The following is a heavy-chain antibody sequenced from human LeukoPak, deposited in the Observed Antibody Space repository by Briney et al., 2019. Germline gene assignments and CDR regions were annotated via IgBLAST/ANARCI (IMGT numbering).Heavy chain of an antibody. Sequence: PGGSLRLSCAASGFTFRNYAMNWVRQAPGKGLEWVSGINANGGSTYYADSVKGRFTISRDNSKNTLHLQMNSLRAEDTAVYYCYYYYDSSGANPRDYWGQGTLVTVSS. CDR3: YYYYDSSGANPRDY. V-gene: IGHV3-23*01. D-gene: IGHD3-22*01. CDR1: GFTFRNYA. CDR2: INANGGST. J-gene: IGHJ4*02.